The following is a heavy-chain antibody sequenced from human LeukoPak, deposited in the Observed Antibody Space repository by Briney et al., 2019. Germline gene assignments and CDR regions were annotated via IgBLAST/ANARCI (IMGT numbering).Heavy chain of an antibody. D-gene: IGHD6-19*01. CDR1: GFTFGDYA. CDR2: IRSKAYGGTT. V-gene: IGHV3-49*04. Sequence: PGRSLRLSCTASGFTFGDYAMSWVRQAPGKGRGWVGFIRSKAYGGTTEYAASVKGRFTISRDDSKSIAYLQMNSLKTEDTAVYYCTRHSSAWAFDYWGQGTLVTVSS. CDR3: TRHSSAWAFDY. J-gene: IGHJ4*02.